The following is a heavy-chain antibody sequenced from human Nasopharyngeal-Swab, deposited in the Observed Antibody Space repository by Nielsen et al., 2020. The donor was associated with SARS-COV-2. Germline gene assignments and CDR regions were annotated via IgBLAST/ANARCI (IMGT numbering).Heavy chain of an antibody. CDR2: FDPEDGET. CDR1: GYTLTELS. D-gene: IGHD3-16*01. CDR3: ARDYYYVWGSYPDYYYGMDV. Sequence: ASVKVSCKVSGYTLTELSMHWVRQAPGKGLEWMGGFDPEDGETIYAQKFQGRVTMTEDTSTDTAYMELSSLRSEDTAVYYCARDYYYVWGSYPDYYYGMDVWGQGTTVTVSS. J-gene: IGHJ6*02. V-gene: IGHV1-24*01.